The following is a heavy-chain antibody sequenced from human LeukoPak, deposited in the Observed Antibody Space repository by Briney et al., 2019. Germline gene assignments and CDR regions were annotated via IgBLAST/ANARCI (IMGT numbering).Heavy chain of an antibody. V-gene: IGHV3-74*01. CDR1: GFTFSSYW. Sequence: GGSLRLSCAASGFTFSSYWMHWVRQPLGKGLVWVSRINPDGTTTNYADSVKGRFTISRDNAKNTLYLQMNSLTVEDTALYYCVRIATVATPDYWGQGTLVTVSS. J-gene: IGHJ4*02. CDR3: VRIATVATPDY. D-gene: IGHD4-17*01. CDR2: INPDGTTT.